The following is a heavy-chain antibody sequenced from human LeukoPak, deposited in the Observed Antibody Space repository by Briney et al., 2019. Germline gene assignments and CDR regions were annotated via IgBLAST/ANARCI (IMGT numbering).Heavy chain of an antibody. V-gene: IGHV3-30*02. Sequence: GGSLRLSCAASGFTFSRYGMHWVRQAPGKGLEWVAVIWYDGSNKYYAESVKGRFTISRDNSKNTLHLQMNSLRAEDTAVYYCAKSTIVVLDYWGQGTLVTVS. CDR1: GFTFSRYG. CDR3: AKSTIVVLDY. CDR2: IWYDGSNK. D-gene: IGHD2-15*01. J-gene: IGHJ4*02.